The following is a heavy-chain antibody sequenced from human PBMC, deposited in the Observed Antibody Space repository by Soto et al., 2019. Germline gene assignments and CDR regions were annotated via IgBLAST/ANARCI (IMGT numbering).Heavy chain of an antibody. Sequence: PGGSLRLSCAASGFTFSSYGMHWVRQAPGKGLEWVAVISYDGSNKYYADSVKGRFTISRDNSKNTLYLQMNSLRAEDTAVYYCAKCNDILPGYYPTIDYWGQGTLVTVSS. CDR1: GFTFSSYG. CDR2: ISYDGSNK. V-gene: IGHV3-30*18. CDR3: AKCNDILPGYYPTIDY. J-gene: IGHJ4*02. D-gene: IGHD3-9*01.